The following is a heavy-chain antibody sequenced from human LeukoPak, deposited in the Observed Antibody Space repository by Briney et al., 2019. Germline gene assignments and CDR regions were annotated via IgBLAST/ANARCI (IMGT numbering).Heavy chain of an antibody. V-gene: IGHV4-39*07. Sequence: SETLSLTCTVSGGSISSSSYYWGWIRQPPGKGLEWIGSIYYSGSTYYNPSLKSRVTISVDTSKNQFSLKLSSVTAADTAVYYCARTSYYYDSSPEAFDIWGQGTMVTVSS. CDR1: GGSISSSSYY. CDR3: ARTSYYYDSSPEAFDI. J-gene: IGHJ3*02. CDR2: IYYSGST. D-gene: IGHD3-22*01.